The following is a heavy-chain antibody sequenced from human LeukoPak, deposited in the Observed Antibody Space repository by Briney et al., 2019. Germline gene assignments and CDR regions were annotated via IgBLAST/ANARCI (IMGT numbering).Heavy chain of an antibody. CDR3: AKEAVKDYYYYMDV. V-gene: IGHV3-30*02. CDR1: GFTFSSYA. CDR2: IRYDGSNK. J-gene: IGHJ6*03. Sequence: PGGSLRLSCAASGFTFSSYAMHWVRQAPGKGLEWVAFIRYDGSNKYYADSVKGRFTISRDNSKNTLYLQMNSLRAEDTAVYYCAKEAVKDYYYYMDVWGKGTTVTISS. D-gene: IGHD4-17*01.